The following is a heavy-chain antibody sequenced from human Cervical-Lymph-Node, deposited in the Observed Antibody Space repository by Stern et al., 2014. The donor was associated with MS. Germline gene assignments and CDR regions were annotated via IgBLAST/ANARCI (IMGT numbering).Heavy chain of an antibody. J-gene: IGHJ4*02. V-gene: IGHV3-33*01. CDR1: GFTFSSYG. CDR3: ARESGTGTTIHY. CDR2: IWYDGSNK. D-gene: IGHD1-7*01. Sequence: QVQLVESGGGVVQPGRSLRLSCAASGFTFSSYGMHWVRQAPGKGLEWVAVIWYDGSNKYYADSVKGRFTISRDNSKNTLYLQMNSLRAEDTAVYYCARESGTGTTIHYWGQGTLVTVSS.